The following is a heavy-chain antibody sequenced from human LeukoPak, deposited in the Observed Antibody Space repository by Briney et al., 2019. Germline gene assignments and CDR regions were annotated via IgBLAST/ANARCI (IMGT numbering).Heavy chain of an antibody. CDR3: ASASLAVAGTGYFDY. Sequence: PSETLSLTCTVSGGSTSSYYWSWIRQPPGKGLEWIGYIYYSGSTNYNPSLKSRVTISVDTSKNQFSLKLSSVTAADTAVYYCASASLAVAGTGYFDYWGQGTLVTVSS. V-gene: IGHV4-59*01. CDR2: IYYSGST. J-gene: IGHJ4*02. D-gene: IGHD6-19*01. CDR1: GGSTSSYY.